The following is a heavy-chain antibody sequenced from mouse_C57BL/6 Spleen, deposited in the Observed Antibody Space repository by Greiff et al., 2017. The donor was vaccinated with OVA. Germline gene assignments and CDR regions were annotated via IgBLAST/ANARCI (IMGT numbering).Heavy chain of an antibody. V-gene: IGHV5-12*01. CDR2: ISNGGGST. Sequence: EVKLMESGGGLVQPGGSLKLSCAASGFTFSDYYMYWVRQTPEKRLEWVAYISNGGGSTYYPDTVKGRFTISRDNAKNTLYLQMSRLKSEDTAMYYCARITTVVYWYFDVWGTGTTVTVSS. J-gene: IGHJ1*03. CDR3: ARITTVVYWYFDV. D-gene: IGHD1-1*01. CDR1: GFTFSDYY.